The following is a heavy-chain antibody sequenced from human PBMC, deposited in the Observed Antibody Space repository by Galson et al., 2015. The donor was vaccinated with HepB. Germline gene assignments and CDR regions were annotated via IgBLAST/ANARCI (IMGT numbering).Heavy chain of an antibody. V-gene: IGHV4-4*02. CDR2: AYHSGGT. D-gene: IGHD3-10*01. CDR1: GDSISNDRW. J-gene: IGHJ4*02. CDR3: ARAKEGRGYFDY. Sequence: SETLSLTCAVSGDSISNDRWWSWVRQPPGEGLEWIGEAYHSGGTNYRPSLKSRVTISVDKSKNLFSLKLTFVTAADTAVYYCARAKEGRGYFDYWGQGTLVTVSS.